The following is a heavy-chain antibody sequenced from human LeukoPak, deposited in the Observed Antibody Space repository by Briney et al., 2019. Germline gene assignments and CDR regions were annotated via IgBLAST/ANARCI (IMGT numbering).Heavy chain of an antibody. J-gene: IGHJ4*02. CDR3: AKDRDGGSNTRAKGFDY. D-gene: IGHD3-10*01. Sequence: GGSLRISCAASGFTFSIYAMSCVRQAPGEGMEWVSAISAGGGTTYYADSVKGRFTISRDKSTSTLFLQMHSLRVEDTALYYCAKDRDGGSNTRAKGFDYWGQGTPVTVSS. CDR1: GFTFSIYA. CDR2: ISAGGGTT. V-gene: IGHV3-23*01.